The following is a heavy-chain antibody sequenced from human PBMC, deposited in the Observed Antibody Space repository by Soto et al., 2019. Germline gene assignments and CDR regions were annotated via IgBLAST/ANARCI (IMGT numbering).Heavy chain of an antibody. V-gene: IGHV4-30-2*06. Sequence: SETLSLTCSVSGVAMTYGGYSWSWIRQSPEKGLEWLGYIGHLETTYYNPSFKSRLSLSIDRTRNQFSLSLSSLTAADTAVYYCARVDHRGYFSVLTDFWGQGILVTVSS. CDR3: ARVDHRGYFSVLTDF. CDR2: IGHLETT. J-gene: IGHJ4*02. D-gene: IGHD3-10*02. CDR1: GVAMTYGGYS.